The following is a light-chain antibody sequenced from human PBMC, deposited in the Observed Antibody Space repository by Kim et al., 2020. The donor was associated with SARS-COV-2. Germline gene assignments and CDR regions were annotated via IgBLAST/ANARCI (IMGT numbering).Light chain of an antibody. CDR1: RSNIGITT. CDR3: AAWDDSLNGVL. J-gene: IGLJ2*01. V-gene: IGLV1-44*01. Sequence: GQRFTFSCCGRRSNIGITTVSWYQQLPGTAPKLLFYNTDQRPSGVPDRFSGSKSGTSASLAISGLQSEDEADYYCAAWDDSLNGVLFGGGTQLTVL. CDR2: NTD.